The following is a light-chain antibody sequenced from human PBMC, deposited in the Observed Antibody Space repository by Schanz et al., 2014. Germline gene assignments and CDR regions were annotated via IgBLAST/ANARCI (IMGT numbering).Light chain of an antibody. CDR3: SSYATTNTLV. V-gene: IGLV2-11*01. J-gene: IGLJ2*01. CDR1: SSDIGGYYY. Sequence: QSALTQPRSVSGSRGQSVTISCTGTSSDIGGYYYVSWYQQHPGKAPKLMIYDVRKRPSGVPDRFSGSKSGNTASLTISGVQAEDEADYYCSSYATTNTLVFGGGTKLTVL. CDR2: DVR.